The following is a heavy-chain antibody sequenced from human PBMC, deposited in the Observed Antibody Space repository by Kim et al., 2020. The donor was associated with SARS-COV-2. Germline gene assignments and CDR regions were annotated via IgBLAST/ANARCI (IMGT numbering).Heavy chain of an antibody. CDR3: ATQDGGYDSSGYFWKGYFDY. CDR2: IYSNGRT. J-gene: IGHJ4*02. V-gene: IGHV3-53*01. Sequence: GGSLRLSCAASGFSVSSKYMSWVRQAPGKGLEWVSIIYSNGRTYDGDSVRGRFTISRDNSKNTVYLQMNSLRVEDTAVYYCATQDGGYDSSGYFWKGYFDYWGQGTLVTVSS. CDR1: GFSVSSKY. D-gene: IGHD3-22*01.